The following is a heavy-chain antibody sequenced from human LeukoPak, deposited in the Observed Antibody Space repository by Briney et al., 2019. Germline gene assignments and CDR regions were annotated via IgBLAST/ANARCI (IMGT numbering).Heavy chain of an antibody. D-gene: IGHD5-12*01. J-gene: IGHJ4*02. CDR2: IYYSGST. V-gene: IGHV4-59*12. CDR1: GASISSYY. CDR3: ARDHGGYDSLDY. Sequence: SETLSLTCTVSGASISSYYWSWIRQPPGKGLEWIGYIYYSGSTYYNPSLKSRVTISVDTSKNQFSLKLSSVTAADTAVYYCARDHGGYDSLDYWGQGTLVTVSS.